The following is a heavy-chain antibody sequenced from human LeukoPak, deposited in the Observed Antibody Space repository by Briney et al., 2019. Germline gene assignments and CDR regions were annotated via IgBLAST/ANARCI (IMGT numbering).Heavy chain of an antibody. CDR1: GFTFSSYS. J-gene: IGHJ3*02. Sequence: GESLKISCAASGFTFSSYSMNWVRQAPGKGLEWVSSISSSSSYIYYADSVKGRFTISRDNAKNSLYLQMNSLRAEDTAVYYCARCNYYGDYGNDAFDIWGQGTMVTVSS. V-gene: IGHV3-21*01. CDR2: ISSSSSYI. CDR3: ARCNYYGDYGNDAFDI. D-gene: IGHD4-17*01.